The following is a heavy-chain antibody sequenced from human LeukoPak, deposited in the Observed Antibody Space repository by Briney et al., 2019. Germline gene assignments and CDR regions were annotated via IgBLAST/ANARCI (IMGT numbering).Heavy chain of an antibody. Sequence: PGGSLRLSCTVSGFTVSSNSMSWVRQAPGKGLEWVSFIYSDNTHYSDSVKGRFTISRDNSKNTLYLQMNSLRAEDTAVYYCAKDRGSGTYYFDYWGQGTLVTVSS. D-gene: IGHD2-2*01. CDR2: IYSDNT. CDR1: GFTVSSNS. V-gene: IGHV3-66*03. CDR3: AKDRGSGTYYFDY. J-gene: IGHJ4*02.